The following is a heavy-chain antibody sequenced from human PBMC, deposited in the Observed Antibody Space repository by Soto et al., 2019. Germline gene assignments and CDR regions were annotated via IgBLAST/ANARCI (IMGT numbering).Heavy chain of an antibody. CDR3: TRDQNDRGEGSYDPFGFDI. V-gene: IGHV3-21*01. Sequence: EVQLVESGGGLVKPGGSLRLSCTASAFTFSSYTMHWVRQAPGKGLEWVSSISSSSSYIYYADSLKGRFTISRDNAKKSLDLQMNNLRGEDTGVYYCTRDQNDRGEGSYDPFGFDIWGQGTMVTVSS. J-gene: IGHJ3*02. CDR1: AFTFSSYT. CDR2: ISSSSSYI. D-gene: IGHD3-16*01.